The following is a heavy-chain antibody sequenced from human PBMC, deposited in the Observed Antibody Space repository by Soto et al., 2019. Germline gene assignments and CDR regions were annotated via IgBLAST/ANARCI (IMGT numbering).Heavy chain of an antibody. V-gene: IGHV3-23*04. CDR3: AKIGDSSGYYYLYYFDY. D-gene: IGHD3-22*01. J-gene: IGHJ4*02. CDR1: GFTFDDYA. CDR2: ISGSGGST. Sequence: EVQLVESGGGLVQPGRSLRLSCAASGFTFDDYAMHWVRQAPGKGLEWVSGISGSGGSTYYADSVKGRFTISRDNSKNTLYLQMNSLRAEDTAVYYCAKIGDSSGYYYLYYFDYWGQGTLVTVSS.